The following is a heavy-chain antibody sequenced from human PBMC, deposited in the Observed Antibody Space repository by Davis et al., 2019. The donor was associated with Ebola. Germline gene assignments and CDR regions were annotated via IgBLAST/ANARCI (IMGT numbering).Heavy chain of an antibody. V-gene: IGHV4-34*01. CDR3: ARGRIAAAGTGYYYYGMDV. CDR1: GGAFSTYY. Sequence: PSETLSLTCAVYGGAFSTYYWSWIRQPPGQGLEWIGEINHSGSTNYNPSLKSRVTISVDTSKNQFSLKLSSVTAADTAVYYCARGRIAAAGTGYYYYGMDVWGQGTTVTVSS. J-gene: IGHJ6*02. D-gene: IGHD6-13*01. CDR2: INHSGST.